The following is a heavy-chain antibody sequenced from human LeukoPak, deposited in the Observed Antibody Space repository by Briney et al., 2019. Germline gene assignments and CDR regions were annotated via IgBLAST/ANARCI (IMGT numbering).Heavy chain of an antibody. V-gene: IGHV3-74*01. CDR2: LNSDGSST. CDR3: ARSHYYDSSGYFSYQYGLDV. D-gene: IGHD3-22*01. Sequence: PGGSLRLSCAASGFNFSSYWMHWVRQAPGKGLVWVSRLNSDGSSTRYADSVKGGFTISRDNAKNTLYLQMNSLRAEDTAVYYCARSHYYDSSGYFSYQYGLDVWGQGTTVTVSS. CDR1: GFNFSSYW. J-gene: IGHJ6*02.